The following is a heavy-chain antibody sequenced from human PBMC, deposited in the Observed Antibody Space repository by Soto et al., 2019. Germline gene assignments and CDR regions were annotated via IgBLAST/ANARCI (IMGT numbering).Heavy chain of an antibody. D-gene: IGHD1-26*01. J-gene: IGHJ4*02. Sequence: GGSLRLSCSASGFNFSSHWMHWVRQAPGKGLVWVSRVDRYGSRTNYADAVKGRFTVSRDNAKNTLYLQMDSLTVDDAGVYYCARAVGASSGYFDFWGQGTWVTVSS. CDR1: GFNFSSHW. CDR2: VDRYGSRT. V-gene: IGHV3-74*01. CDR3: ARAVGASSGYFDF.